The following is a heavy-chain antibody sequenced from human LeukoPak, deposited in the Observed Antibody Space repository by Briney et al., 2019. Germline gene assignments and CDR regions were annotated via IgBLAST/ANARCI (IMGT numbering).Heavy chain of an antibody. J-gene: IGHJ3*02. V-gene: IGHV4-30-4*08. CDR2: IYYSGST. CDR3: ARDRFPEGAFDI. CDR1: SGSISSGDYY. Sequence: NPSETLSLTCTVSSGSISSGDYYWSWIRQPPGKGLEWIGYIYYSGSTYYNPSLKSRVIISVDTSKNQFSLKQSSVTAADTAVYYCARDRFPEGAFDIWGQGTMVTVSS.